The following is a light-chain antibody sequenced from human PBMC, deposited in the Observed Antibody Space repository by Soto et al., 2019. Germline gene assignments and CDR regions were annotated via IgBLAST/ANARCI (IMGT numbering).Light chain of an antibody. CDR1: QGIGTY. J-gene: IGKJ1*01. V-gene: IGKV1-9*01. CDR2: ASS. Sequence: IQMTQSPCSLSASVGDSVTVACRARQGIGTYLVWYQQKSGKAPTVLIYASSTLQTGVPSRFSGSGSGTDFSLTISSLHPEDVATYYCQQVDSYPRTFGQGTKVDIK. CDR3: QQVDSYPRT.